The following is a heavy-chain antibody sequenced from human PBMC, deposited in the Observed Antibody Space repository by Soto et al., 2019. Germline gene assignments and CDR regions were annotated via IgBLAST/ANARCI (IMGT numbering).Heavy chain of an antibody. V-gene: IGHV4-61*01. CDR2: IYHSATT. CDR1: GSSVSGGIYY. J-gene: IGHJ4*03. CDR3: ARYRDFGDYGYFDS. D-gene: IGHD4-17*01. Sequence: QVQLRESGPGLVKPSETLSLTCTVSGSSVSGGIYYWTWIRQPPGKGLEWIGYIYHSATTNYNASLRSRVTLSVDTSKNDFSLRLTSVTAADTAVYYCARYRDFGDYGYFDSWGQGTLVTVSS.